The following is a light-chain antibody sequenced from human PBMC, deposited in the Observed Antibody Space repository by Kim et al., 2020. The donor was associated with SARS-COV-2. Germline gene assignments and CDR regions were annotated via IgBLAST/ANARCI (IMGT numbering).Light chain of an antibody. CDR1: SSNIGSNY. Sequence: GKWVTISCSGSSSNIGSNYGYWYQHLPGTAPKLLIYRNNQRPSGVPDRFSGSKSGTSASLAISGLRSEDEADYYCASWDDSLSGPVFGGGTQLTVL. CDR2: RNN. V-gene: IGLV1-47*01. J-gene: IGLJ2*01. CDR3: ASWDDSLSGPV.